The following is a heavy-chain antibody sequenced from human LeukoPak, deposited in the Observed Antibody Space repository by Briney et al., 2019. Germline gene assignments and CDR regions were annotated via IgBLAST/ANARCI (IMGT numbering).Heavy chain of an antibody. CDR3: VRAVVVAASYRFDP. J-gene: IGHJ5*02. D-gene: IGHD2-15*01. V-gene: IGHV3-30*03. CDR1: GFTFSSYG. Sequence: GGSLRLSCAASGFTFSSYGMHWVRQAPGKGLEWVAVISYDGSNKYYADSVKGRFTISRDNSKNTLYLQMNSLRAEDTAVYYCVRAVVVAASYRFDPWGQGTLVTVSS. CDR2: ISYDGSNK.